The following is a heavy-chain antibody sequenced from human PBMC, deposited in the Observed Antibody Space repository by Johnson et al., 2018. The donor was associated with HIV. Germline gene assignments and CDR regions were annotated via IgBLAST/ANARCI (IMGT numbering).Heavy chain of an antibody. D-gene: IGHD1-1*01. V-gene: IGHV3-30*02. CDR3: ARGENGNDGGGNTFEI. Sequence: QVQLVESGGGLVQPGGSLRVSCAASGFTFSSYGMHWVRQAPGKGLEWVAFIRYDGSNKYYADSVKGRFTISRDNSKNTLYLQMNSLRAEDTAVYYCARGENGNDGGGNTFEIWGQGTMVTVSS. J-gene: IGHJ3*02. CDR1: GFTFSSYG. CDR2: IRYDGSNK.